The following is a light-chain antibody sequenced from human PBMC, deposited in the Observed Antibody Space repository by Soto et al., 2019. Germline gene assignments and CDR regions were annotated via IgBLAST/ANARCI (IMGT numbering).Light chain of an antibody. V-gene: IGKV3-11*01. CDR1: QSISSY. J-gene: IGKJ1*01. Sequence: EVVMTQSPATLSVSPGERVTLSCRASQSISSYLAWYQQKPGQAPRLLIYDASNRATGIPARFSGSGSGTDLTITISSLEPEDFEVYFCQQRSNWPRTFGQGTKVDIK. CDR3: QQRSNWPRT. CDR2: DAS.